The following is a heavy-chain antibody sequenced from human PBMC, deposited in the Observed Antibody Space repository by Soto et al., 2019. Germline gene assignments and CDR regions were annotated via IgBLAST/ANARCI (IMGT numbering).Heavy chain of an antibody. CDR2: ISASGGST. J-gene: IGHJ4*02. CDR3: AKVRPKRYSYGRFDY. CDR1: GFIFGTYA. Sequence: GGSLSLSCAASGFIFGTYAMSWVRQAPGKGLEWVSTISASGGSTYYADSVKGRFTISRDNSKNTLYLQMNSLRAEDTAVYYWAKVRPKRYSYGRFDYWRQGTLVTVSS. D-gene: IGHD5-18*01. V-gene: IGHV3-23*01.